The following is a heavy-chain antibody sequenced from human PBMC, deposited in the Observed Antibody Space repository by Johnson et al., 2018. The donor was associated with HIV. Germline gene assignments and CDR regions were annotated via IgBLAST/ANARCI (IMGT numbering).Heavy chain of an antibody. CDR1: GFTFSSYD. J-gene: IGHJ3*02. CDR2: IGTAGDT. D-gene: IGHD1-26*01. CDR3: ARDQATGAFDI. Sequence: VQLVESGGGLVQPGGSLRLSCAASGFTFSSYDMHWVRQATGKGLEWVSAIGTAGDTYYPGSVKGRFTISRENAKNSLYLQMTSLRAGDTAVYYCARDQATGAFDIWGQGTMVTVSS. V-gene: IGHV3-13*01.